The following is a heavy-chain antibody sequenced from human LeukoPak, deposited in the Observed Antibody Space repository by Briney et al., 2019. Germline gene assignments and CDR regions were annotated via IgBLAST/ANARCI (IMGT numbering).Heavy chain of an antibody. J-gene: IGHJ2*01. V-gene: IGHV1-46*01. CDR2: INPSGGST. D-gene: IGHD3-10*01. CDR3: ARVRRGDFDL. CDR1: GYTFTNYY. Sequence: ASVKVSCKASGYTFTNYYMHWVRQAPGQGLEWMGVINPSGGSTSYAQKFQGRVTMTRDTSTSTVYMELSSLRSEDTAVYYCARVRRGDFDLWGRGTLVTVSS.